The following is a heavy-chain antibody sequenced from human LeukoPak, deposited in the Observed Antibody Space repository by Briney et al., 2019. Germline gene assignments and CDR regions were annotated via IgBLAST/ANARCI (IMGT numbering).Heavy chain of an antibody. CDR3: ASATIPYYYDSSGYFDY. J-gene: IGHJ4*02. CDR1: GGSISSSSSY. D-gene: IGHD3-22*01. V-gene: IGHV4-39*01. Sequence: SETLSLTCTVSGGSISSSSSYWGWIRQPPGKGLEWIGSIYYSGSTYYNPSLKSRVTISVDTSKNQFSLKLSSVTAADTAVYYCASATIPYYYDSSGYFDYWGQGTLVTVSS. CDR2: IYYSGST.